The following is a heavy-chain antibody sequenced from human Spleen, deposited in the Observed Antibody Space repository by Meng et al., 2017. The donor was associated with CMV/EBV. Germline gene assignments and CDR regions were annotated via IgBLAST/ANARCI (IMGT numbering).Heavy chain of an antibody. CDR2: ITSGPTI. V-gene: IGHV3-11*01. CDR3: ARGWSRITIFDYYDLHGLDV. CDR1: GFPFSDHY. J-gene: IGHJ6*02. D-gene: IGHD3-3*01. Sequence: GGSLRLPCAASGFPFSDHYMTWIRQIPGKGLEWVSYITSGPTIYYADSVRGRFTISRDTAKNSLYLQMNSLRAEDTAVYYCARGWSRITIFDYYDLHGLDVWGQGTTVTVSS.